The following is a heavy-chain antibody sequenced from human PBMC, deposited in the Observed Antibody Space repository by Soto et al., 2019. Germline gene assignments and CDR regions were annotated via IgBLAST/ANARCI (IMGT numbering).Heavy chain of an antibody. CDR1: GGSISSYY. CDR3: ARHLPVVAAIHDAFDI. V-gene: IGHV4-59*08. D-gene: IGHD2-15*01. Sequence: SDTLSLTCTVSGGSISSYYWSWIRQPPGKGLEWIGYIYYNGSTNYNPSLKSRVTISVDTSKNQFSLKLSSVTAADTAVYYCARHLPVVAAIHDAFDIWGQGTMVTVS. CDR2: IYYNGST. J-gene: IGHJ3*02.